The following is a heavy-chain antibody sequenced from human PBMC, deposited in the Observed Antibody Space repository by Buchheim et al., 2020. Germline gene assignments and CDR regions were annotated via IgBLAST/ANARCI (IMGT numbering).Heavy chain of an antibody. D-gene: IGHD1-26*01. CDR1: GFTFSSYS. V-gene: IGHV3-21*01. CDR3: ARYSNAYYTLGDV. Sequence: EVQLVESGGGLVKPGGSLRLSCAASGFTFSSYSMNWVRQAPGKGLVWVSSISSSSSYIYYAHSVKGRFTISRDNAKNSLYLQMNSLRAEDTAVYYCARYSNAYYTLGDVWGQGTT. CDR2: ISSSSSYI. J-gene: IGHJ6*02.